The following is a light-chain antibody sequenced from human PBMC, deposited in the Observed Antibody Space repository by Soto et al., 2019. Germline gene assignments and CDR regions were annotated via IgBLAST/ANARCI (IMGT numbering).Light chain of an antibody. CDR3: QQRYSTPPFT. J-gene: IGKJ3*01. CDR1: QSVSSY. Sequence: DIQMTQSPSPLSASVGDRVDITCRTSQSVSSYLNWYQAKPGKAPKLLIYEASSLESGVPSRFSGSGSGTDFTLTISSLQPDDSATYYCQQRYSTPPFTFGPGTRVDI. CDR2: EAS. V-gene: IGKV1-39*01.